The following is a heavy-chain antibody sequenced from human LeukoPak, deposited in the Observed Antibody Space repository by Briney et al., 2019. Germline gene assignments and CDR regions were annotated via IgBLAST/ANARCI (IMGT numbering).Heavy chain of an antibody. V-gene: IGHV1-2*02. CDR3: AKTVRASDGYSYGDDPFDI. CDR2: INPNSGGT. D-gene: IGHD5-18*01. Sequence: ASVKVSCKASGYTFTGYYMHWVRQAPGQGLEWVGWINPNSGGTNYAQKFQGRVTMTRDTSISTAYMELSRLRSDDTAVYYCAKTVRASDGYSYGDDPFDIWGQGTMVTVSS. J-gene: IGHJ3*02. CDR1: GYTFTGYY.